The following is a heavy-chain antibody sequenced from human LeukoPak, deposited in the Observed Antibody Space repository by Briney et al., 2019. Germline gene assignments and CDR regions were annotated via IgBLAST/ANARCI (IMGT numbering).Heavy chain of an antibody. Sequence: PGGSLRLSCAASGFTFSSYAMHWVRQAPGKGLEWVAVISYDGSNKSHADSVKGRFTISRDNSKNTLYLQMNSLRAEDTAVYYCARGFLEWLLSYGMEVWGQGTTVTVSS. CDR2: ISYDGSNK. CDR1: GFTFSSYA. J-gene: IGHJ6*02. V-gene: IGHV3-30-3*01. CDR3: ARGFLEWLLSYGMEV. D-gene: IGHD3-3*01.